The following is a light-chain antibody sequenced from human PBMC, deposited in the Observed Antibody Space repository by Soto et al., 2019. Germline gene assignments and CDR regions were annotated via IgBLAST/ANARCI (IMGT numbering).Light chain of an antibody. CDR1: QGISSY. Sequence: AIRMTQSPSSLSASTVDRFTITCLASQGISSYLAWYQQKPGKAPKLLIYAASTLQSGVPSRFSGSGSGTDFTLTISCLQSEDFATYYCQQYYSYPRTFGQGTKVDIK. CDR2: AAS. CDR3: QQYYSYPRT. V-gene: IGKV1-8*01. J-gene: IGKJ1*01.